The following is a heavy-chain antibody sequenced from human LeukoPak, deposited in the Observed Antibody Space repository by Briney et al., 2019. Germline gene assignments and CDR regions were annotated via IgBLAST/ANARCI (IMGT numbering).Heavy chain of an antibody. D-gene: IGHD1-26*01. J-gene: IGHJ4*01. CDR1: GYTFSDYY. Sequence: ASVKVSCKASGYTFSDYYIHWVRQAPGQGLEWMGWINPKSGGTSYAQKFQGRVTMTRDTSISAVYMDLSRLTSDDAAVYYCAKLSDHTTGYHPFDYCGHGTLVTVS. V-gene: IGHV1-2*02. CDR2: INPKSGGT. CDR3: AKLSDHTTGYHPFDY.